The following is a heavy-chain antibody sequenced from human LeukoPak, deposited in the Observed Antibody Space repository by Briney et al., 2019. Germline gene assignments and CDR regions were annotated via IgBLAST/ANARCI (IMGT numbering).Heavy chain of an antibody. V-gene: IGHV5-51*01. CDR3: ALYFDTYYFDY. D-gene: IGHD2-2*02. CDR1: GYSFTSYW. Sequence: ESLKISCKASGYSFTSYWIGWVRQMPGKGLEWMGIIYPGDSDTRYRPSFQGQVTISADKSMNTAYLQWSSLKASDTAMYYCALYFDTYYFDYWGQGTLVTVSS. J-gene: IGHJ4*02. CDR2: IYPGDSDT.